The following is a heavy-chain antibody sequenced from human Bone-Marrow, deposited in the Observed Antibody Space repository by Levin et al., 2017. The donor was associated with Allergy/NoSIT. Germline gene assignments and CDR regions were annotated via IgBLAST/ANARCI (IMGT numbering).Heavy chain of an antibody. V-gene: IGHV4-61*08. CDR2: IYSSGSA. Sequence: PSETLSLTCTVSGASVRSGGYYWSWIRQPPGKGLEWIGYIYSSGSANYNPSLKSRVTMSVDTSKNQFSLKLSSVTAADTAVYFCARAVTGRYPDYWGQGTLVTVSS. D-gene: IGHD3-10*01. CDR1: GASVRSGGYY. J-gene: IGHJ4*02. CDR3: ARAVTGRYPDY.